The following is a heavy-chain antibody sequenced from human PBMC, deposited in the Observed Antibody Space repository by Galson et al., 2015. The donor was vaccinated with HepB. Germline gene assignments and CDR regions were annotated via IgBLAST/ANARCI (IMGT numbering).Heavy chain of an antibody. Sequence: SVKVSCKASGYTFTSYGISWVRQAPGQGLEWMGWISAYNGNTNYAQKLQGRVTMTEDTSTDTAYMELSSLRSEDTAVYYCATVSVRGVIIPHPLDYWGQGTLVTVSS. J-gene: IGHJ4*02. CDR3: ATVSVRGVIIPHPLDY. CDR2: ISAYNGNT. V-gene: IGHV1-18*04. D-gene: IGHD3-10*01. CDR1: GYTFTSYG.